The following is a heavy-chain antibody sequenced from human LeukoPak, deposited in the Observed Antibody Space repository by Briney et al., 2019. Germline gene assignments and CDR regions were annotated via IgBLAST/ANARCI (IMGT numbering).Heavy chain of an antibody. CDR3: ARAGLEWILGYYYMDV. J-gene: IGHJ6*03. CDR2: ISAYNGNT. CDR1: GYTFTSYG. V-gene: IGHV1-18*01. Sequence: ASVKVSCKASGYTFTSYGISWVRQAPGQGLEWMGWISAYNGNTNYAQKLQGRATMTTDTSTSTAYMELRSLRSDDTAVYYCARAGLEWILGYYYMDVWGKGTTVTVSS. D-gene: IGHD3-3*01.